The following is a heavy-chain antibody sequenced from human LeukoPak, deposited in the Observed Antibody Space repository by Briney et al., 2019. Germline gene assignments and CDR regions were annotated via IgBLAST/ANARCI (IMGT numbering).Heavy chain of an antibody. CDR3: WRGFERLSTSGSDAFDI. CDR2: ISPGGGPT. D-gene: IGHD3-10*01. J-gene: IGHJ3*02. CDR1: GFPFSIYG. Sequence: PGGSLRLSCAGSGFPFSIYGMNWVRQAPGKGLEWVSGISPGGGPTYYADSVKGRFTISRDDSKNTLYLQMDSLRVDDTAVYYCWRGFERLSTSGSDAFDIWGQGTMVTVSS. V-gene: IGHV3-23*01.